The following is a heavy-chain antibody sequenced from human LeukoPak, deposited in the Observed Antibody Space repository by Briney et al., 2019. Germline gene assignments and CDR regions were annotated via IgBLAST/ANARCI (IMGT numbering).Heavy chain of an antibody. CDR1: GFTFSSYA. V-gene: IGHV3-23*01. Sequence: PGGSLRLSCAASGFTFSSYAMSWVRQAPGKGLEWVSAISGSGGSTYYADSVKGRFTISRDNSKNMLYLQMNSLRAEDTAVYYCAKDHGWRIAVAGTVDYWGQGTLVTVSS. D-gene: IGHD6-19*01. CDR2: ISGSGGST. CDR3: AKDHGWRIAVAGTVDY. J-gene: IGHJ4*02.